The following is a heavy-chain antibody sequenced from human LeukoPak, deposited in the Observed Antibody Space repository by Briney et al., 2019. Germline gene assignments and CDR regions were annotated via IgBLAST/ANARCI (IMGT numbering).Heavy chain of an antibody. CDR2: ISGSGGST. D-gene: IGHD3-22*01. J-gene: IGHJ4*02. CDR1: GFTFGSYA. CDR3: AGYYDSSGLSDY. Sequence: GGSLRPSCAASGFTFGSYAMSWVRQAPGKGLEWVSAISGSGGSTYYADSVKGRFTISRDNSKNTLYLQMNSLRAEDTAVYYCAGYYDSSGLSDYWGQGTLVTVSS. V-gene: IGHV3-23*01.